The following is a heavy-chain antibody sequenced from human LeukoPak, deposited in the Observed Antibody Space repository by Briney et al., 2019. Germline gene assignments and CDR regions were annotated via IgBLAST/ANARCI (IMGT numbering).Heavy chain of an antibody. CDR1: GYTFTANY. Sequence: ASVKVSCKASGYTFTANYMHWVRQAPGQGLEWLGWINPDSGGTSYGQRFQGRVIMTRDTTISTAYMELSSLRSDDTAVYYCARAGGGYSSGWGAFDIWGQGTMVTVSS. D-gene: IGHD5-18*01. V-gene: IGHV1-2*02. CDR3: ARAGGGYSSGWGAFDI. J-gene: IGHJ3*02. CDR2: INPDSGGT.